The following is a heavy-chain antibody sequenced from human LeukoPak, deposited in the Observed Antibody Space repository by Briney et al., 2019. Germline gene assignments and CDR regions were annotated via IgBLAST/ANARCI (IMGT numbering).Heavy chain of an antibody. J-gene: IGHJ6*02. CDR3: VREVAAPYYYYDMDV. V-gene: IGHV3-48*03. D-gene: IGHD2-15*01. Sequence: GGSLRLSCAASGITFSSYEMTWVRQAPGKGLEWVSYISSSGSTIYYADSVKGRFTISRDNAKNSLYLQMNSLRAEDTAVYYCVREVAAPYYYYDMDVWGQGTTVTVSS. CDR2: ISSSGSTI. CDR1: GITFSSYE.